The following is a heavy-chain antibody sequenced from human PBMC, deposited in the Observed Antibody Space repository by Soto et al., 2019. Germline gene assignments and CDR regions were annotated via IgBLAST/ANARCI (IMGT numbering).Heavy chain of an antibody. V-gene: IGHV3-30-3*01. J-gene: IGHJ4*02. CDR3: ARTGYDRSGYFVEYYFDY. CDR1: GFTFSKYA. CDR2: ISNDGSNP. D-gene: IGHD3-22*01. Sequence: QVQLVESGGGVVQPERSLRLSCAASGFTFSKYAMHWVRQARGTGLEWVAVISNDGSNPYYADSVKGRFTISSDNSKNTLYLQMNSLREEDTAVYYCARTGYDRSGYFVEYYFDYWGQGTLVTVSS.